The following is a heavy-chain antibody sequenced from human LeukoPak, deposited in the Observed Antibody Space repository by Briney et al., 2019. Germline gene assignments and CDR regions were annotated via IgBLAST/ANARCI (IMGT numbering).Heavy chain of an antibody. D-gene: IGHD6-19*01. V-gene: IGHV3-23*01. J-gene: IGHJ4*02. CDR3: AKDVAVSGTAYFDY. CDR2: ISGSGGST. CDR1: GFTFSSYS. Sequence: GGSLRLSCAASGFTFSSYSMNWVRQAPGKGLEWVSAISGSGGSTYYADSVKGRFTISRDNSKNTLYLQMNSLRAEDTAVYYCAKDVAVSGTAYFDYWGQGTLVTVSS.